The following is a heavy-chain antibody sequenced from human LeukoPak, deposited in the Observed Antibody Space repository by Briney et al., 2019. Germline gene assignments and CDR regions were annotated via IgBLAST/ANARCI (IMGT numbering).Heavy chain of an antibody. CDR3: TTEYFGGFEY. CDR2: VKNRGDGMAT. D-gene: IGHD3-16*01. CDR1: TFTKAW. V-gene: IGHV3-15*07. J-gene: IGHJ4*02. Sequence: GGSLRLSCVLSTFTKAWMNWVRQAPGKGLEWVGRVKNRGDGMATDYAAPVKGRFIISRDDSKKTVYLQMDSLKTEDTAVYFCTTEYFGGFEYWGQGTLVSVSS.